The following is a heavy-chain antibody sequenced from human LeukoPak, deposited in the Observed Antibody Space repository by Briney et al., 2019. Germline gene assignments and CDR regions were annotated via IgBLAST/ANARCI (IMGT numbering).Heavy chain of an antibody. CDR1: GGSISSYY. CDR2: IYYSGST. D-gene: IGHD1-1*01. CDR3: ARDGNFGLDY. Sequence: SETLSLTCTVSGGSISSYYWSWIRQPPGKGLEWIGYIYYSGSTNYNPSLKSRVTISVDTSKNQFSLKLSSVTAADTAVYYCARDGNFGLDYWGQGTLVTVSS. V-gene: IGHV4-59*12. J-gene: IGHJ4*02.